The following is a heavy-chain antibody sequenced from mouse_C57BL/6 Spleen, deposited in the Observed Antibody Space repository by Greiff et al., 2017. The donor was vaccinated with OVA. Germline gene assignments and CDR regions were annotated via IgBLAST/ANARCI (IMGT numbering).Heavy chain of an antibody. V-gene: IGHV1-55*01. CDR2: IYPGSGST. J-gene: IGHJ2*01. CDR1: GYTFTSYW. D-gene: IGHD1-1*01. Sequence: QVQLKQSGAELVKPGASVKMSCKASGYTFTSYWITWVKQRPGQGLEWIGDIYPGSGSTNYNEKFKSKATLTVDTSSSTAYMQLSSLTSEDSAVYYCARFGITTVVADYWGQGTTLTVSS. CDR3: ARFGITTVVADY.